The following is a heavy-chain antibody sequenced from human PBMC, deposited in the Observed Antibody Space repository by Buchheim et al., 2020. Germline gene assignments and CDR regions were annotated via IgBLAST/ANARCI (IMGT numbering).Heavy chain of an antibody. Sequence: EVQLVESGGGLVQPGGSLRLSCAASEFTFSRYWMHWVRQAPGKGRVWVSRRNRDGSSTTYADSVKGRVTMSRDNAKKTLYLQLNSLRAEDTAVYYCARDVHGWYWFDSWGQGTL. CDR3: ARDVHGWYWFDS. D-gene: IGHD6-19*01. CDR2: RNRDGSST. V-gene: IGHV3-74*01. J-gene: IGHJ5*01. CDR1: EFTFSRYW.